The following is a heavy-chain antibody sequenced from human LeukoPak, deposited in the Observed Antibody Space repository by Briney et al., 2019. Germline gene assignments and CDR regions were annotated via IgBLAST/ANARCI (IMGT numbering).Heavy chain of an antibody. D-gene: IGHD4-17*01. CDR3: ARDPEIYGDYVYFDY. Sequence: SVKVSCKASGGTFSSYAISWVRQAPGQGLEWMGRIIPIFGIANYARKFQGRVTITADKSTSTAYMELSSLRSEDTAVYYCARDPEIYGDYVYFDYWGQGTLVTVSS. CDR2: IIPIFGIA. V-gene: IGHV1-69*04. J-gene: IGHJ4*02. CDR1: GGTFSSYA.